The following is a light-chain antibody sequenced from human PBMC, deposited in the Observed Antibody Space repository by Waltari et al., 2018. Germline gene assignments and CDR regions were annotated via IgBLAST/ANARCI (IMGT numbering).Light chain of an antibody. Sequence: IVLTQSPGTLSLSLGERATVSCRASQSVSRALAWYQQKPGQAPRLLIYGASTRAPGIQDRFSGSGSETDFSLTISRLEPDVFAVYYCQHYLRLPVAFGQGTTVE. CDR1: QSVSRA. CDR3: QHYLRLPVA. J-gene: IGKJ1*01. CDR2: GAS. V-gene: IGKV3-20*01.